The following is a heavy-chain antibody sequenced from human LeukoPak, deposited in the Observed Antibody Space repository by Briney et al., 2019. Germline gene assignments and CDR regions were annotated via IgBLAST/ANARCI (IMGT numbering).Heavy chain of an antibody. D-gene: IGHD3-10*01. CDR3: AGAVDGSGSYLVDY. CDR1: GFTFSSYA. V-gene: IGHV3-23*01. CDR2: ISGSGGST. J-gene: IGHJ4*02. Sequence: GGSLRLSCAASGFTFSSYAMSWVRQAPGKGLEWVSAISGSGGSTYYADSVKGRFTISRDNSKNTLYLQMNSLRAEDTALYYCAGAVDGSGSYLVDYWGQGTLVTVSS.